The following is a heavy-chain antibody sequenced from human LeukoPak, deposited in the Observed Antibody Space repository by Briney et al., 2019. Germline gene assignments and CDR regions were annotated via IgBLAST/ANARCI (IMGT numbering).Heavy chain of an antibody. V-gene: IGHV3-11*01. CDR2: ISSHGSSI. Sequence: GGSLRLSCAASGFSFSDYYVIWIRQAPGRGLEYVSYISSHGSSIHYADSVKGRFTISRDNANNSLFLQMNSLRAEDTAVYYCARTGQYCSGGSCYSGQFDFWGQGTLVTVSP. CDR3: ARTGQYCSGGSCYSGQFDF. CDR1: GFSFSDYY. J-gene: IGHJ4*02. D-gene: IGHD2-15*01.